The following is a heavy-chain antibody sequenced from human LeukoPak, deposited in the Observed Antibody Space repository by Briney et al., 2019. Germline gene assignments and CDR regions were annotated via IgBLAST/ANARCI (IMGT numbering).Heavy chain of an antibody. CDR1: GFTVSSNY. V-gene: IGHV3-53*03. CDR3: STYFFDY. Sequence: PGGSLRLSCAASGFTVSSNYMSWVRQAPGKGLEWVSVIYSGGSTYYADSVKGRFTISRDDAKNSLYLQMNSLRAEDTAVYYCSTYFFDYWGLGTLVTVSS. CDR2: IYSGGST. J-gene: IGHJ4*02.